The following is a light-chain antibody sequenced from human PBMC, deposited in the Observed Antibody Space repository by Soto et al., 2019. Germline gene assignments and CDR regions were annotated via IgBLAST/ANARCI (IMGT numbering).Light chain of an antibody. CDR2: DAS. CDR3: QQYIHWPPWT. V-gene: IGKV3D-20*02. J-gene: IGKJ1*01. Sequence: IVLRQSPGTLSLSPVERATLSFRSSQSVSSSYLAWYQQKPGQAPRLLIYDASTRATGIPDRFSGSGSETEFTLTISSLQSEDYAIYYCQQYIHWPPWTFGQGTKVDIK. CDR1: QSVSSSY.